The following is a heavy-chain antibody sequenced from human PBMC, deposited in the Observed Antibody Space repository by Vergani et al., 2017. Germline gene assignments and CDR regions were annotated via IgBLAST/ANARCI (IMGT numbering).Heavy chain of an antibody. V-gene: IGHV5-51*01. CDR3: ARHTTYTDS. J-gene: IGHJ4*02. Sequence: EVELVQSGPEMRKPGESLKISCKGTEYSFGNYWIGWVRQMPGKGLEWMGIIYPADSDTRYSASFQGQVTISADKSISTAFLQWDSLKASDTALYYCARHTTYTDSWRQGTLVTVSS. D-gene: IGHD1-1*01. CDR2: IYPADSDT. CDR1: EYSFGNYW.